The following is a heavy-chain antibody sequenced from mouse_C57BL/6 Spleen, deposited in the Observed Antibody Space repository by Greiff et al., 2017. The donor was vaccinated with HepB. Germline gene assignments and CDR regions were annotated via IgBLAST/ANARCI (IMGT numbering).Heavy chain of an antibody. CDR2: ISSGSSTI. Sequence: EVKLVESGGGLVKPGGSLKLSCAASGFTFSDYGMHWVRQAPEKGLEWVAYISSGSSTIYYADTVKGRFTISRDNAKNTLFLQMTSLRSEDTAMYYCAFTTVVANAMDYWGQGTSVTVSS. CDR1: GFTFSDYG. V-gene: IGHV5-17*01. CDR3: AFTTVVANAMDY. J-gene: IGHJ4*01. D-gene: IGHD1-1*01.